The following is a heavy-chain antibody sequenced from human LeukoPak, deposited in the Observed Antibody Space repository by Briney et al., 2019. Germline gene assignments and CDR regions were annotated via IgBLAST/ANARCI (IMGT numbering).Heavy chain of an antibody. Sequence: GGSLKLSCAASGFTVSSNYMSWVRQVPGKGLEWVSVIYSDGTISYADSVKGRFTISRDNSENTLYLQMNSLRVEDTAVYYCAREVGGGASGQWGQGTLVTVSS. CDR3: AREVGGGASGQ. CDR2: IYSDGTI. CDR1: GFTVSSNY. V-gene: IGHV3-66*01. D-gene: IGHD3-16*01. J-gene: IGHJ4*02.